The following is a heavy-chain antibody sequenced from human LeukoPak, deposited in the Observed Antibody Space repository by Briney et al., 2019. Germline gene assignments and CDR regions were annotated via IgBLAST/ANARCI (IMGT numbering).Heavy chain of an antibody. CDR1: GYTFTSYG. CDR2: ISAYNGNT. J-gene: IGHJ5*02. V-gene: IGHV1-18*01. D-gene: IGHD2-2*01. Sequence: ASVTVSFKASGYTFTSYGISWVRQAAGQGLEWMGCISAYNGNTNYAQKLQGRVTMTTDTSTSTAYMELRSLRSDDTAVYYCARDHTDIVVVPAAGLDPWGQGTLVTVSS. CDR3: ARDHTDIVVVPAAGLDP.